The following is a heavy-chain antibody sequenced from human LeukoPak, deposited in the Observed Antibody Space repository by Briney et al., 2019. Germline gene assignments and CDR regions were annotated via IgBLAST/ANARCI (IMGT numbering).Heavy chain of an antibody. Sequence: GGSLRLTCAASGFTFSRYWMTWVRQAPGKGLEWVASINEDGSGKHYVDSVKGRFTISRDNAQKSVYLEMNSLRAEDTAVYYCARAVTSTEGYWGQGTLVTVSS. D-gene: IGHD4-17*01. CDR1: GFTFSRYW. J-gene: IGHJ4*02. CDR2: INEDGSGK. CDR3: ARAVTSTEGY. V-gene: IGHV3-7*03.